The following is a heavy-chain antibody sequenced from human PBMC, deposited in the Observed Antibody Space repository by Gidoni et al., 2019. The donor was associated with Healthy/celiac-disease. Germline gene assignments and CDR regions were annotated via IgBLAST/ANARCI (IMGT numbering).Heavy chain of an antibody. CDR2: IRSKAYGGTT. CDR1: GFPFGDYA. J-gene: IGHJ4*02. CDR3: TRDYGDYVVDY. D-gene: IGHD4-17*01. Sequence: EVQLVESGGGLVQPGRSLRLSCTASGFPFGDYAMSWVRQAPGKGLEWVGFIRSKAYGGTTEYAASVKGRFTISRDDSKSIAYLQMNSLKTEDTAVYYCTRDYGDYVVDYWGQGTLVTVSS. V-gene: IGHV3-49*04.